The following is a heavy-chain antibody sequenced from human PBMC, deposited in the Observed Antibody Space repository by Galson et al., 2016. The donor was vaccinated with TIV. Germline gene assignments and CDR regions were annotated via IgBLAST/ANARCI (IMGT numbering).Heavy chain of an antibody. CDR1: GFTFGHYA. V-gene: IGHV3-49*03. Sequence: SLRLSCAASGFTFGHYAVNWFRQAPGKGLEWVGFITSKTYGATTEYAASVKGRFTISRDDSRNIAYLQMNSLKTEDTAVYYCTRTAMGSTRNAFDIWGQGPRFPSPQ. D-gene: IGHD1-1*01. CDR2: ITSKTYGATT. CDR3: TRTAMGSTRNAFDI. J-gene: IGHJ3*02.